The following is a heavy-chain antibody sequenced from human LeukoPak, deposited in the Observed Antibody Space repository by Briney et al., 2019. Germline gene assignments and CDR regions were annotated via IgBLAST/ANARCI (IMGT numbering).Heavy chain of an antibody. CDR1: GFTFTSSA. D-gene: IGHD6-13*01. Sequence: SVKVTCKASGFTFTSSAVQWVRQARGQRLEWIGWIVVGSGNTNYAQKFQERVTITRDMSTSTAYMELSSLRSEDTAVYYCAADLAAAGTYDYWGQGTLVTVSS. CDR3: AADLAAAGTYDY. J-gene: IGHJ4*02. CDR2: IVVGSGNT. V-gene: IGHV1-58*01.